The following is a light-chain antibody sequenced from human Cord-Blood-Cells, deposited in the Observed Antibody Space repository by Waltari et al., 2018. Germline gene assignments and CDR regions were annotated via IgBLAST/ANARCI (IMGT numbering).Light chain of an antibody. CDR2: KAS. V-gene: IGKV1-5*03. CDR1: QSISSW. J-gene: IGKJ4*01. CDR3: QQYNSYPLT. Sequence: DIQMTQSPSTLSPSVGDRVTITCRASQSISSWLAWYQQKPGKAPKLLIYKASSLESEVPSRFSGSGSGTEFTLTISSLQPDDFATYYCQQYNSYPLTFGGGTKVEIK.